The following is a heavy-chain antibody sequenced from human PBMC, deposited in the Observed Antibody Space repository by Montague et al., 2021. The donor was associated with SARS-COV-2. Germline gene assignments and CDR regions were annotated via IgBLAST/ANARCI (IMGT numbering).Heavy chain of an antibody. CDR1: GFSLSTSGVG. V-gene: IGHV2-5*02. CDR2: IYWDDDK. D-gene: IGHD2-15*01. J-gene: IGHJ2*01. CDR3: AHVGMACSGGSCYPKIKCWYFDL. Sequence: PALVKPTQTLTLTCTFSGFSLSTSGVGVGWIRQPPGKALEWLALIYWDDDKRYSPSLKSRLTITKDTSKNQVVLTMTNMDPVDTATYYCAHVGMACSGGSCYPKIKCWYFDLWGRGTLVTVSS.